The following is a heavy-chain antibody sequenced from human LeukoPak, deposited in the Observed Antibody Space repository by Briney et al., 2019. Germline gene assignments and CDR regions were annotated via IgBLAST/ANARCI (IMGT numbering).Heavy chain of an antibody. D-gene: IGHD3-10*01. CDR2: FDPEDGAT. CDR3: ARDGAGMGPLPLLWFGELFDY. V-gene: IGHV1-24*01. CDR1: GYTLTELS. J-gene: IGHJ4*02. Sequence: ASVKVSCKVSGYTLTELSMLWVRQASGKGLEWMGGFDPEDGATIYAQKLQGRVTMTEDTSTDTAYMELSSLRSEDAAVYYCARDGAGMGPLPLLWFGELFDYWGQGTLVTVSS.